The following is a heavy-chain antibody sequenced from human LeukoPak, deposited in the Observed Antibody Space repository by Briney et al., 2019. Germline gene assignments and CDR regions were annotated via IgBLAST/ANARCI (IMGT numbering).Heavy chain of an antibody. J-gene: IGHJ6*03. CDR3: AKATTTPSYMDV. CDR1: GFTFDDYA. CDR2: ISWNSGSI. D-gene: IGHD1-14*01. V-gene: IGHV3-9*03. Sequence: GGSLRLSCAASGFTFDDYAMHWVRQAPGKGLEWVSGISWNSGSIGYADSVKGRFTISRDNAKNSLYLQMNSLRAEDMALYYCAKATTTPSYMDVWGKGTTVTVSS.